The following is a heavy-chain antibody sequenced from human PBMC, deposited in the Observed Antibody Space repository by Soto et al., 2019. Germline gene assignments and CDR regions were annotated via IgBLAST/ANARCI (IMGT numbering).Heavy chain of an antibody. V-gene: IGHV3-66*01. Sequence: EVQLVESGGGLVQPGGSLRLSCAASGFTVSSNYMSWVRQAPGKGLEWVSVIYSGGSTYYADSVKGRFNISRDNSKNKLYLQMNSLRAEDTAVYYGARRIAVAGPLVDPWGQGTLVTVSS. CDR1: GFTVSSNY. J-gene: IGHJ5*02. CDR3: ARRIAVAGPLVDP. CDR2: IYSGGST. D-gene: IGHD6-19*01.